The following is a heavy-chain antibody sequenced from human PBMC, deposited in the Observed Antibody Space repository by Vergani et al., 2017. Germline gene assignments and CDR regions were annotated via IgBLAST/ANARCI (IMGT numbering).Heavy chain of an antibody. CDR3: ARQAYDFWSGSPLAQYFQH. CDR2: IYPGDSDT. Sequence: EVQLVQSGAEVKKPGESLKISCKGSGYSFTSYWIGWVRQMPGKGLEWMGIIYPGDSDTRYSPSFQGQVTISADKSISTAYLQWSSLKASDTAMYYCARQAYDFWSGSPLAQYFQHWGQGTLVTVSS. V-gene: IGHV5-51*01. J-gene: IGHJ1*01. CDR1: GYSFTSYW. D-gene: IGHD3-3*01.